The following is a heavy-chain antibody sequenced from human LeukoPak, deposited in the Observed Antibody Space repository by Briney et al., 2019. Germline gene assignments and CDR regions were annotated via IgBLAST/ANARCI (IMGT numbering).Heavy chain of an antibody. CDR1: GGSISSYY. CDR3: ARVARILRFLEWSHAFDI. J-gene: IGHJ3*02. V-gene: IGHV4-59*01. Sequence: SETLSLTCTVSGGSISSYYWSWIRQPPGKGLEWIGYIYYSGSTNYNPSLKSRVTISVDTSKNQFPLKLSSVTAADTAVYYCARVARILRFLEWSHAFDIWGQGTMVTVSS. CDR2: IYYSGST. D-gene: IGHD3-3*01.